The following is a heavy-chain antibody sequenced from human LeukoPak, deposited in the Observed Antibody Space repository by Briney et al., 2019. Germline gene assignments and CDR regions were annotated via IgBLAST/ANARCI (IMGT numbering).Heavy chain of an antibody. CDR3: AGSSGSVAAQAY. CDR2: ISDSGST. V-gene: IGHV4-59*01. J-gene: IGHJ4*02. CDR1: GGSISSYW. Sequence: SETLSLTCTVSGGSISSYWWSWIRQPPGKGLEWIGHISDSGSTNYNPSLKSRVTTSVDTSKNQFSLKLSSVTAADTAVYYCAGSSGSVAAQAYWGQGTLVTVSS. D-gene: IGHD6-19*01.